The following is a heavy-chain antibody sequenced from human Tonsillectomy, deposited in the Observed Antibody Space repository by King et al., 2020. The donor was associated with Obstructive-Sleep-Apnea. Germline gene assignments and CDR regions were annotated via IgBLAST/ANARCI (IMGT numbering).Heavy chain of an antibody. V-gene: IGHV4-39*07. D-gene: IGHD1-26*01. CDR1: GGSISSSSYY. CDR3: AGVGLLPNWYFDL. Sequence: LQLQESGPGLVKPSETLSLTCTVSGGSISSSSYYWGWIRQPPGKGLEWIGSIYYSGSTYYNPSLKSRVTISVDTSKNQFSLKLSSVTAADTAVYYCAGVGLLPNWYFDLWGRGTLVTVSS. J-gene: IGHJ2*01. CDR2: IYYSGST.